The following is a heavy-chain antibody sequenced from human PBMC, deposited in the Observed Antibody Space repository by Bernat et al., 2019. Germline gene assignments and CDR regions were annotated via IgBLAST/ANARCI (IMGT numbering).Heavy chain of an antibody. CDR3: AKDRVYCSGGSCKSYWYFDL. V-gene: IGHV3-23*01. CDR2: ISGSGGST. Sequence: EVQLLESGGGLVQPGGSLRLSCAASGFTFSSYAMSWVRQAPGKGLEWVSAISGSGGSTYYADSVTGRFTISRDNSKNTLYLQMNSLRAEDTAVYYCAKDRVYCSGGSCKSYWYFDLWGRGTLVTVSS. D-gene: IGHD2-15*01. CDR1: GFTFSSYA. J-gene: IGHJ2*01.